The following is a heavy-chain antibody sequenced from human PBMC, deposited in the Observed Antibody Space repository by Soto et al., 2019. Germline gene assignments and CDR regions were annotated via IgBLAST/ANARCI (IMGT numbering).Heavy chain of an antibody. D-gene: IGHD2-15*01. CDR1: GFTFDDYA. J-gene: IGHJ6*03. V-gene: IGHV3-9*01. CDR2: ISWNSGSI. CDR3: AKEMVVAATYYYYYYMDV. Sequence: GGSLRLSCAASGFTFDDYAMHWVRQAPGKGLEWVSGISWNSGSIGYADSVKGRFTISRDNAKNSLYLQMNSLRAEDTALYYCAKEMVVAATYYYYYYMDVWGKGTTVTVSS.